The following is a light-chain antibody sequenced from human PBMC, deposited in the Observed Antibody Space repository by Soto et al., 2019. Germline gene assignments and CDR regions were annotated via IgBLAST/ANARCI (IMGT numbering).Light chain of an antibody. CDR2: GAS. V-gene: IGKV3-20*01. CDR1: QSVSRSY. J-gene: IGKJ3*01. CDR3: QQDGASAFT. Sequence: EIVLTQSPGTLSLSPGERATLSCRASQSVSRSYLVWYQQKPGQAPRLLIYGASSRATGIPDRFSGSGSGTDFTLTISRLEPEDSAVYYCQQDGASAFTFGPGTKVDIK.